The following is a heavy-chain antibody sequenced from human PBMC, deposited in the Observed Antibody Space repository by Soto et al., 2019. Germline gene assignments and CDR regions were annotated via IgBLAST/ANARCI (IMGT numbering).Heavy chain of an antibody. CDR1: GGTFNNYV. D-gene: IGHD2-2*01. Sequence: GASVKVSCKASGGTFNNYVINWVRQAPGQGLEWMAGIIPIFGTPNDAQKFQGRVTITADKSTSTAYMELNSLRSEDTAVYYCAGRCDGTNCLAHFDYWGQGTLVTVSS. CDR2: IIPIFGTP. J-gene: IGHJ4*02. CDR3: AGRCDGTNCLAHFDY. V-gene: IGHV1-69*06.